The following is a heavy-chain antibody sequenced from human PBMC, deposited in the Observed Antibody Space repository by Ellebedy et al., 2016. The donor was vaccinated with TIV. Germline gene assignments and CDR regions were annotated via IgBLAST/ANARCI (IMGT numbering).Heavy chain of an antibody. CDR2: SNAGNGNT. Sequence: ASVKVSXKASGYTFMNYAIHWVRQTPGQRLEWMGWSNAGNGNTKYSQEFQDRITITRDTSASTAYMELSSLRSDDMAVYYCARGGDCSFTSCYTGPFDYWGQGTLVTVSS. V-gene: IGHV1-3*02. CDR1: GYTFMNYA. CDR3: ARGGDCSFTSCYTGPFDY. D-gene: IGHD2-2*02. J-gene: IGHJ4*02.